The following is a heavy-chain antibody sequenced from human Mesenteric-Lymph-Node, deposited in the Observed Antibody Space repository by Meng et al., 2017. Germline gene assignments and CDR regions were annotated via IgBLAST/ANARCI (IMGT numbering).Heavy chain of an antibody. Sequence: SETLSLTCTVSGGSISSNSYYWGWIRQHPGKGLEWIGYIYYSGSTYYNPSLKSRVTISVDTSKNQFSLKLSSVTAADTAVYYCARSSGSYYGDYWGQGTLVTVSS. CDR1: GGSISSNSYY. J-gene: IGHJ4*02. CDR3: ARSSGSYYGDY. CDR2: IYYSGST. D-gene: IGHD1-26*01. V-gene: IGHV4-31*03.